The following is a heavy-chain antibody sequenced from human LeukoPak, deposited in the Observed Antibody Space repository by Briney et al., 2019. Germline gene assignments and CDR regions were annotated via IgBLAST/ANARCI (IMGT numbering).Heavy chain of an antibody. Sequence: SGTLSLTCAVSGGSVSSSNWWSWVRQPPGKGLEWIGEIYHSGSTNYNPSLKSRVTISVDRSKNQFSLKLSSVTAADTAVYYCARYSYDSSGYYLLNYWGQGTLVTVSS. CDR1: GGSVSSSNW. CDR3: ARYSYDSSGYYLLNY. V-gene: IGHV4-4*02. D-gene: IGHD3-22*01. J-gene: IGHJ4*01. CDR2: IYHSGST.